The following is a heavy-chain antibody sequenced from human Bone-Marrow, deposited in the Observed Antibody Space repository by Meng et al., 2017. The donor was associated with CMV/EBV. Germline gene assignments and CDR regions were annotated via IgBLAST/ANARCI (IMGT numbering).Heavy chain of an antibody. CDR2: INPNTDT. CDR3: ARSSGWSRFDY. Sequence: QVQLVQSGSELKKPGASVKVSCKASGYTFTSYTMNWVRQAPGQWLEWMGWINPNTDTNYAQNFQGRVTMTRDMSINTAYMELSRLTSGDTAVYYCARSSGWSRFDYWGQGTLVTVSS. D-gene: IGHD6-19*01. CDR1: GYTFTSYT. J-gene: IGHJ4*02. V-gene: IGHV1-2*02.